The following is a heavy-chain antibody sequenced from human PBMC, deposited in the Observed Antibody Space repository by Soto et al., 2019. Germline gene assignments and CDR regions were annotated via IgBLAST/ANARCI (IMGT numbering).Heavy chain of an antibody. CDR2: ISYDGSNK. J-gene: IGHJ4*02. V-gene: IGHV3-30-3*01. D-gene: IGHD6-19*01. CDR3: ARSGGSGWYGSAYFDY. CDR1: GFTFSSYA. Sequence: PGGSLRLSCAASGFTFSSYAMHWVRQAPGKGLEWVAVISYDGSNKYYADSVKGRFTVSRDNSKNTLYLQMNSLRAEDTAVYYCARSGGSGWYGSAYFDYWGQGTLVTVSS.